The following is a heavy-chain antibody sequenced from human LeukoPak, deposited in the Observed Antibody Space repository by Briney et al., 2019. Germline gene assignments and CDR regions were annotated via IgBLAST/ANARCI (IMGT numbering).Heavy chain of an antibody. CDR1: GFTFSSYA. CDR2: ISYDGSNK. J-gene: IGHJ4*02. Sequence: GRSLRLSCAASGFTFSSYAMHWVRQAPGKGLEWVAVISYDGSNKYYADSVKGRFTISRDNSKSTLYLQMNSLRAEDTAVYYCAQTDSSGYYQRFDYWGQGTLVTVSS. CDR3: AQTDSSGYYQRFDY. D-gene: IGHD3-22*01. V-gene: IGHV3-30-3*01.